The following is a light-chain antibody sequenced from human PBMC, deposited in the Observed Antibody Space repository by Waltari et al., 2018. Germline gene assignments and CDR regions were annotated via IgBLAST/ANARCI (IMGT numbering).Light chain of an antibody. CDR3: FSYRRSSTWV. CDR2: DVT. CDR1: SRDVGGYDS. Sequence: QSALTQPASVSGSPAQSITISCTGTSRDVGGYDSFSWYQQHPGKAPKLLIYDVTKRPSGVSNRFSGSKSANTASLTISGLQAEDEADYYCFSYRRSSTWVFGEGTKLTVL. V-gene: IGLV2-14*03. J-gene: IGLJ3*02.